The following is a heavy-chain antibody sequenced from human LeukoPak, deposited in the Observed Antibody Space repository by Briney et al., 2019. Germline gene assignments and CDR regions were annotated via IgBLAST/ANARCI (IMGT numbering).Heavy chain of an antibody. V-gene: IGHV1-46*01. CDR3: AREFFRAAAYYYYGMDV. J-gene: IGHJ6*02. Sequence: ASVKVSCKASGYTFTSYYMHWVRQAPGQGLEWMGIINPSGGSTSYAQKFQGRVTMTRDTSTSTVYMELSSLRSEDTAVYYCAREFFRAAAYYYYGMDVWGQGPTVTVSS. CDR1: GYTFTSYY. D-gene: IGHD2-15*01. CDR2: INPSGGST.